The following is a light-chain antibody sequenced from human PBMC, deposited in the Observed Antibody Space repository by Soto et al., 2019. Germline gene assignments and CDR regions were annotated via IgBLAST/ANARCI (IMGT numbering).Light chain of an antibody. Sequence: QSALTQPPSASGSPGQSVTISCTGTSSDVGGYNYVSWYQQHPGKAPKLMIYEVSKRPSGVPDRFSGSKSGNTASLTVSGLQADDEADYYCSSYADGNNFVVFGGGTKLTVL. V-gene: IGLV2-8*01. J-gene: IGLJ2*01. CDR1: SSDVGGYNY. CDR3: SSYADGNNFVV. CDR2: EVS.